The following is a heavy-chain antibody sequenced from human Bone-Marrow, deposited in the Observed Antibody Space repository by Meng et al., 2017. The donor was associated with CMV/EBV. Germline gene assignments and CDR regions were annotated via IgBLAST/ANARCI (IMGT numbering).Heavy chain of an antibody. J-gene: IGHJ5*02. CDR1: GFTFSSYE. D-gene: IGHD2-2*01. CDR3: ARDIRGYCSSTSCYWFDP. CDR2: ISSSGSTI. V-gene: IGHV3-48*03. Sequence: GESLKISCAASGFTFSSYEMNWVRQAPGKGLEWVSYISSSGSTIYYADSVKGRFTISRDNAKNSLYLQMNNLRAEDTAVYYCARDIRGYCSSTSCYWFDPWGQGTLVAVSS.